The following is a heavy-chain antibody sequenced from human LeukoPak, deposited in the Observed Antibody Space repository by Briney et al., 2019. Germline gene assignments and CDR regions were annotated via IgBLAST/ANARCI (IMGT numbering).Heavy chain of an antibody. Sequence: PGGSLRLSCAVSGFTFSSAWMAWVRQAPGKGLEWVSSINSAGSSIYYADSIKGRFTISRDDAKNSLYLQMSSLRAEDTAVYYCARGRSSGGPYYFDYWGQGALVTVSP. CDR1: GFTFSSAW. CDR3: ARGRSSGGPYYFDY. CDR2: INSAGSSI. V-gene: IGHV3-21*01. D-gene: IGHD2-15*01. J-gene: IGHJ4*02.